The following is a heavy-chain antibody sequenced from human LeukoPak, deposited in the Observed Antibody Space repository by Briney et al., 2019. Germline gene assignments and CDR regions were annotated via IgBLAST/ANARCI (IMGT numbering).Heavy chain of an antibody. D-gene: IGHD3-10*01. CDR1: GFTFSNYW. J-gene: IGHJ4*02. V-gene: IGHV3-7*03. CDR2: IREDGSEK. CDR3: AKGGHLWFGESKFDY. Sequence: PRGSLRLSCAASGFTFSNYWMSWVRQAPGKGLEWVANIREDGSEKNYVDSVKGRFTISRDNAENSLHLQMNSLRAEDTAVYYCAKGGHLWFGESKFDYWGQGTLVTVSS.